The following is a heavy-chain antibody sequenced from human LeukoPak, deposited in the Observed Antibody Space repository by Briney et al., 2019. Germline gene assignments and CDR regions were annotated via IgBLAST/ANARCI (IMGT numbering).Heavy chain of an antibody. CDR3: ARVVWSVVGATRFDP. Sequence: PSETLSLTCTVSGYSISSGYYWGWIRQPPGKGLEWIGSIYHSGSTYYNPSLKSRVTISVDTSKNQFSLKLSSVTAADTAVYYCARVVWSVVGATRFDPWGQGTLVTVSS. D-gene: IGHD1-26*01. V-gene: IGHV4-38-2*02. J-gene: IGHJ5*02. CDR1: GYSISSGYY. CDR2: IYHSGST.